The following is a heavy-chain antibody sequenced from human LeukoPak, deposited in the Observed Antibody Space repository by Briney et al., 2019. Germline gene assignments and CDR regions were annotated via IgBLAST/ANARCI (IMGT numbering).Heavy chain of an antibody. V-gene: IGHV3-21*01. CDR3: ARARKYSGSYFINP. J-gene: IGHJ5*02. CDR1: GFTCSSYS. D-gene: IGHD1-26*01. Sequence: PGGSLRLSCAASGFTCSSYSMNWVRQAPGKGLEWVSSISSSSSYIYYADSVKGRFTISRDNAKNSLYLQMNSLRAEDTAVYYCARARKYSGSYFINPWGQGTLVTVSS. CDR2: ISSSSSYI.